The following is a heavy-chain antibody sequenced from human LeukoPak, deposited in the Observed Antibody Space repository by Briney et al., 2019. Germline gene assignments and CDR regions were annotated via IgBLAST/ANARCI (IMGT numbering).Heavy chain of an antibody. J-gene: IGHJ4*02. D-gene: IGHD3-3*01. CDR3: ARDAGFLEWLLSY. CDR2: ISSSSSYI. CDR1: GFTFSSYS. V-gene: IGHV3-21*01. Sequence: GGSLRLSCAASGFTFSSYSMNWVRQAPGKGLEWVSSISSSSSYIYYADSVKGRFTISRDNAKNSLYLQMNSLRAEDTAVYYCARDAGFLEWLLSYWGQGTLVTVSS.